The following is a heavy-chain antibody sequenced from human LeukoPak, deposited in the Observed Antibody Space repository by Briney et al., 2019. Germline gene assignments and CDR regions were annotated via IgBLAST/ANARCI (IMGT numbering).Heavy chain of an antibody. CDR2: VDSGGSA. Sequence: ETLSLTWTVSGGSISSYYWSWIRQPPGKGLEWVSVVDSGGSAFYADSVKGRFTISRHNSKKTLYLQMNSLRAEDTAIYYCTRESLSRSRAMDVWGQGTTVTVSS. CDR1: GGSISSYY. D-gene: IGHD6-6*01. J-gene: IGHJ6*02. V-gene: IGHV3-53*04. CDR3: TRESLSRSRAMDV.